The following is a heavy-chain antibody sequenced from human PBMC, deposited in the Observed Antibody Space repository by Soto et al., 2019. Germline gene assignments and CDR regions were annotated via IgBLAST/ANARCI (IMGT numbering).Heavy chain of an antibody. D-gene: IGHD6-6*01. Sequence: QLQLQESGPGLVKPSETLSLTCTVSGGSISSSSYYWGWIRQPPGKGLEWIGSIYYSGSTYYNPSLKSRVTISVDTSKNQFSLKLSSVTAADTAVYYCARHREQLALFDYWGQGTLVTVSS. V-gene: IGHV4-39*01. J-gene: IGHJ4*02. CDR2: IYYSGST. CDR1: GGSISSSSYY. CDR3: ARHREQLALFDY.